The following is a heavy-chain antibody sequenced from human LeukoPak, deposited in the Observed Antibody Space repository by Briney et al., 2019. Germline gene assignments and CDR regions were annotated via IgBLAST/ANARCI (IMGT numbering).Heavy chain of an antibody. J-gene: IGHJ1*01. V-gene: IGHV3-21*05. CDR1: GFTFNSFS. D-gene: IGHD4-23*01. CDR2: ISSSSSEI. CDR3: AREGAVDYGGI. Sequence: PGGSLRLSCAASGFTFNSFSLNWVRQAPARGLEWISYISSSSSEIYYADSVKGRFTISRDNAKNSLYLQMNSLRAEDTAVYYCAREGAVDYGGIWGQGNLVTVSS.